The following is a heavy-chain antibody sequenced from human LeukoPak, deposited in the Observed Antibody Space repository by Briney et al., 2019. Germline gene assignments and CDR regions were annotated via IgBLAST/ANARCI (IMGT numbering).Heavy chain of an antibody. CDR3: ARFGVVTAPIDY. J-gene: IGHJ4*02. CDR2: ISGSGGRT. D-gene: IGHD3-3*01. CDR1: GFRFSTYA. V-gene: IGHV3-23*01. Sequence: GGSLRLSCAASGFRFSTYAMSWVRQAPGKGLEWVSGISGSGGRTYYADSVKGRFTISRDNSKNTLYLQMSSLRAEDTAVYYCARFGVVTAPIDYWGQGTLVTVSS.